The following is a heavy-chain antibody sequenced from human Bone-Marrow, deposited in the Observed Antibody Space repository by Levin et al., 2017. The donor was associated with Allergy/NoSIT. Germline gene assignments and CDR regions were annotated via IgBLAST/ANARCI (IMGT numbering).Heavy chain of an antibody. CDR2: IRTKDFAGTT. D-gene: IGHD1-26*01. CDR3: TRVVGSLHFDY. Sequence: GESLKISCTGSGFTFGDYAMTWVRQAPGRGLEWLGFIRTKDFAGTTKYAASVKGRFIISRDDSKSTVYLQLNSLKNEDTAVYYCTRVVGSLHFDYWGLGTLVTVSA. J-gene: IGHJ4*02. V-gene: IGHV3-49*04. CDR1: GFTFGDYA.